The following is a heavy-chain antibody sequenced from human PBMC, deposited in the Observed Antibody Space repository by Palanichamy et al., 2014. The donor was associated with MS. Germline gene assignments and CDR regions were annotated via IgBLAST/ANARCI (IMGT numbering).Heavy chain of an antibody. CDR3: VRDSRATYGAIEVPGVVLIDAFDI. V-gene: IGHV4-61*01. Sequence: QVQLQESGPGLVKPSETLSLICSVSGGSVRSGNYYWGWIRQPPGKALEWIGFIYYSGTTMYNPSLRSRITMSIDTSENQFSLKLHSVTAADTGVYYCVRDSRATYGAIEVPGVVLIDAFDIWGQGTTVTVSS. CDR1: GGSVRSGNYY. D-gene: IGHD3-10*01. CDR2: IYYSGTT. J-gene: IGHJ3*02.